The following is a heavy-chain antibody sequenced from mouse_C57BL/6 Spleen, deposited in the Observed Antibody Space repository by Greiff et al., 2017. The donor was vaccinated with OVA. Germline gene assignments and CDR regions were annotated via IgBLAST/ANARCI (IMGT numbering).Heavy chain of an antibody. Sequence: QVQLQQPGAELVRPGTSVKLSCKASGYTFTSYWMHWVKQRPGQVLEWIGVIDPSDSYTNYNQKFKGKATLTVDTSSSTAYMQLSSLTSEDSAVYYCARSGTSMDYWGQGTSVTVSS. CDR2: IDPSDSYT. V-gene: IGHV1-59*01. J-gene: IGHJ4*01. CDR3: ARSGTSMDY. CDR1: GYTFTSYW. D-gene: IGHD4-1*01.